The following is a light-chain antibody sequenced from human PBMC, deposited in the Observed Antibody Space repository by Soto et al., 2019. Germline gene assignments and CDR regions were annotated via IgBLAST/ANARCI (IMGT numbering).Light chain of an antibody. Sequence: IQMTQSPSTLSASIGDTVTITFRASQSINRWLALYQQKPGEAPKLLIYDASSLESGVPSRFSGTGSGTEFTLIISSLQPDDFATYYCQQYGSYWTFGQGTKVDIK. J-gene: IGKJ1*01. CDR1: QSINRW. CDR2: DAS. CDR3: QQYGSYWT. V-gene: IGKV1-5*01.